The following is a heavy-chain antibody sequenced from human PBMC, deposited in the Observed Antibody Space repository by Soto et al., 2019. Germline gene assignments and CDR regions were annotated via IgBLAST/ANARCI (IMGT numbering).Heavy chain of an antibody. CDR1: GGSISSYY. J-gene: IGHJ4*02. CDR2: IYYSGST. V-gene: IGHV4-59*08. D-gene: IGHD3-22*01. CDR3: ASQYPYYYDSSGYLLGYFDY. Sequence: RSETLSLTGTGSGGSISSYYWSWIRQPPGKGLEWIGYIYYSGSTNYNPSLKSRVTISVDTSKNQFSLKLSSVTAADTAVHYCASQYPYYYDSSGYLLGYFDYWGQGTLVTVSS.